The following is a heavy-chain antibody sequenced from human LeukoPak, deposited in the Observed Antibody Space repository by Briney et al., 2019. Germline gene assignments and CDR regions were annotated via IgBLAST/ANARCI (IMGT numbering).Heavy chain of an antibody. CDR2: IYYSGST. Sequence: SETLSLTCTVSGGSISSGGYYWSWIRQPPGKGLEWIGYIYYSGSTNYNPSLKSRVTISVDTSKNQFSLKLSSVTAADTAVYYCARGLTSYWPDYWGQGTLVTVSS. J-gene: IGHJ4*02. D-gene: IGHD1-26*01. V-gene: IGHV4-61*08. CDR3: ARGLTSYWPDY. CDR1: GGSISSGGYY.